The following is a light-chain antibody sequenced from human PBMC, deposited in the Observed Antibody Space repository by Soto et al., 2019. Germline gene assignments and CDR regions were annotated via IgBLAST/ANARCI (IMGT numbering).Light chain of an antibody. J-gene: IGLJ3*02. CDR2: GNS. CDR3: QSYDSSLSGWV. Sequence: QSVLTQPPSVSGAPGQRVTISCTGSRSNIGAGYDVHWYQQLPGTAPKLLIYGNSNRPSGVPDRFSGYKSGTSASLAITGLQAEDEADYYCQSYDSSLSGWVFGGGTKVTVL. V-gene: IGLV1-40*01. CDR1: RSNIGAGYD.